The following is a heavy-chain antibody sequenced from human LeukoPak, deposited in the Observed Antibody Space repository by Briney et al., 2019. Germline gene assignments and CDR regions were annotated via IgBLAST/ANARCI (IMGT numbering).Heavy chain of an antibody. CDR2: IYYSGST. CDR3: ARNSVVVFDNYFDY. CDR1: GGSISSYY. Sequence: PSEXLSLTCTVSGGSISSYYWSWLRQPPGKGLAWIGYIYYSGSTNYNPSLTSRVTISVDTSKNQFSLKLSSVTAADTAVYYCARNSVVVFDNYFDYWGQGTLVTVSS. J-gene: IGHJ4*02. D-gene: IGHD3-22*01. V-gene: IGHV4-59*01.